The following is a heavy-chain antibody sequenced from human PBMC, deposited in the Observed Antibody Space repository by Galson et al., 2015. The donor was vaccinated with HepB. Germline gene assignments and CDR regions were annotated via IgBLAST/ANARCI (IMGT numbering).Heavy chain of an antibody. CDR2: ISSNGGST. D-gene: IGHD6-13*01. V-gene: IGHV3-64D*06. J-gene: IGHJ4*02. CDR1: GFTFSSYA. Sequence: SLRLSCAASGFTFSSYAMSWVRQAPGKGLEYVSAISSNGGSTYYADSVKGRFTISRDNSKNTLYLQMSSLRAEDTAVYYCVKDFYSSSWYPDFDYWGQGTLVTVSS. CDR3: VKDFYSSSWYPDFDY.